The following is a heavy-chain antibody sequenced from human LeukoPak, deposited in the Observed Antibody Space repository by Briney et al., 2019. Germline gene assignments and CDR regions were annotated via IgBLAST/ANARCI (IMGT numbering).Heavy chain of an antibody. V-gene: IGHV3-13*01. CDR1: GFTFSTYD. Sequence: GGSLRLSCAASGFTFSTYDMYWVRQGAGKGLEWVSLIGTAGDTYYSDSVKGRFTVSRENAKNSLYLHMNNLRAGDTAVYYCARAGKEYQYYGMDVWGQGTTVTVSS. CDR3: ARAGKEYQYYGMDV. CDR2: IGTAGDT. D-gene: IGHD2-2*01. J-gene: IGHJ6*02.